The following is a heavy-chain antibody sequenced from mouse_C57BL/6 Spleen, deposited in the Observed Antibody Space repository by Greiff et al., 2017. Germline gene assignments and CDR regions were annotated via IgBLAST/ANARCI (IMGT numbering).Heavy chain of an antibody. V-gene: IGHV1-64*01. D-gene: IGHD2-5*01. J-gene: IGHJ4*01. CDR3: ATSNFRLYAMDY. CDR2: IHPNSGST. CDR1: GYTFTSYW. Sequence: QVQLQQSGAELVKPGASVTLSCKASGYTFTSYWMHWVKQRPGQGLEWIGMIHPNSGSTNYNEKFKSKATLTVDKSSSTAYMQLSSLTSEDSAVYYCATSNFRLYAMDYWGQGTSVTVSS.